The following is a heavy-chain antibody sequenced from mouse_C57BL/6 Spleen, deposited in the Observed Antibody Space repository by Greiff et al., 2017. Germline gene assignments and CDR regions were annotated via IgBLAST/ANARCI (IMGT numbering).Heavy chain of an antibody. CDR2: ISSGSSTI. J-gene: IGHJ4*01. CDR1: GFTFSDYG. CDR3: ARPDDDDRGGLYYYAMDY. V-gene: IGHV5-17*01. Sequence: DVQLAESGGGLVKPGGSLKLSCAASGFTFSDYGMHWVRQAPEKGLEWVAYISSGSSTIYYADTVKGRFTISRDNAKNTLFLQMTSLRSEDSAMYYCARPDDDDRGGLYYYAMDYWGQGTSVTVSS. D-gene: IGHD2-4*01.